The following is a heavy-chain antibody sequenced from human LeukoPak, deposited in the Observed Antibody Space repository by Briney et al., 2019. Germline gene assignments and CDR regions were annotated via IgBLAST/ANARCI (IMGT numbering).Heavy chain of an antibody. J-gene: IGHJ5*02. CDR1: GYTFTTYD. V-gene: IGHV1-8*01. CDR2: MNPNSGNT. Sequence: GASVKVSCKAAGYTFTTYDINWVRQATGQGLKWRGWMNPNSGNTGYAQKSQGRVTMTRNTSISTAYMELSSLRSEDTAVYYCARGGGSYYEEGEYNWFDPWGQGTLVTVSS. CDR3: ARGGGSYYEEGEYNWFDP. D-gene: IGHD1-26*01.